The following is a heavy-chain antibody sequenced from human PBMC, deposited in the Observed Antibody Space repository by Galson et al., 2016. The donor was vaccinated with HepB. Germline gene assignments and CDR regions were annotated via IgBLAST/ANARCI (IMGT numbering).Heavy chain of an antibody. V-gene: IGHV3-21*01. J-gene: IGHJ4*02. CDR1: GFTFSSYS. CDR3: ARDLRPPDY. CDR2: SSGTGRYI. Sequence: CAASGFTFSSYSMNWVRQAPGKGLEWVSCSSGTGRYIYYADSVRGRFTISRDNAKNSLYLQMNSLRAEDTAVYYCARDLRPPDYWGQGTLVTVSS.